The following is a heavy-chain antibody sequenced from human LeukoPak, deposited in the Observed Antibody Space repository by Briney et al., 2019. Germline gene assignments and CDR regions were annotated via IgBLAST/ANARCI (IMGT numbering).Heavy chain of an antibody. D-gene: IGHD3-10*01. J-gene: IGHJ4*02. CDR2: ISGSGGST. CDR1: GFTFGSYA. V-gene: IGHV3-23*01. CDR3: AKRDKVSGSYYHSFDY. Sequence: GGSLRLSCAASGFTFGSYALSWVRQAPGKGLEWVSTISGSGGSTNYADSVKGRFTISRDNSKNTLYLQLNSLRAEDTAVYYCAKRDKVSGSYYHSFDYWGQGTLVTVSS.